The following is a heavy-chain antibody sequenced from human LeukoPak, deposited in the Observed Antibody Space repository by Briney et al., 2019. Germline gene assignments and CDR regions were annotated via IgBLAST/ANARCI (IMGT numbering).Heavy chain of an antibody. Sequence: GGSLRLSCAASGFTFSSYRMSWVRQAPGKGLEWVANIKQDGSEKYYVDSVKGRFTISRDNAKNSLYLQMNSLRAEDTAVYYCARDGPARGYSVWGQGTLVTVSS. CDR1: GFTFSSYR. D-gene: IGHD5-18*01. CDR3: ARDGPARGYSV. V-gene: IGHV3-7*01. J-gene: IGHJ4*02. CDR2: IKQDGSEK.